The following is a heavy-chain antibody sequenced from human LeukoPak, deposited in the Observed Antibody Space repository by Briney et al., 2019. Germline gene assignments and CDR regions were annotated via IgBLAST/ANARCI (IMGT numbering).Heavy chain of an antibody. J-gene: IGHJ4*02. V-gene: IGHV3-21*01. CDR3: ARDGRQLANYFDY. Sequence: GGSLRLSCAASGFTFSSYSMNWVRQAPGKGLEWVSSISSSSSYIYYADSVKGRFTISRDNAKNSLYLQMNSLRAEDTAVYYCARDGRQLANYFDYGGQGTLVTVS. CDR1: GFTFSSYS. CDR2: ISSSSSYI. D-gene: IGHD6-13*01.